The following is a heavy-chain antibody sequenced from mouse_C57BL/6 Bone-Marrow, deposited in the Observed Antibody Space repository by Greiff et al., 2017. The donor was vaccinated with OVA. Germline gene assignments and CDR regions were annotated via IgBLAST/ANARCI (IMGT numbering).Heavy chain of an antibody. J-gene: IGHJ4*01. CDR2: IWSGGST. V-gene: IGHV2-2*01. Sequence: QVQLQQSGPGLVQPSQSLSITCTVSGFSLTSYGVHWVRQSPGKGLEWLGVIWSGGSTDYNAAFISRLSISKDNSKSQVFFKMNNLQADDTAIYYCARKDYDYAMDYWGQGTSVTVSS. CDR1: GFSLTSYG. D-gene: IGHD2-4*01. CDR3: ARKDYDYAMDY.